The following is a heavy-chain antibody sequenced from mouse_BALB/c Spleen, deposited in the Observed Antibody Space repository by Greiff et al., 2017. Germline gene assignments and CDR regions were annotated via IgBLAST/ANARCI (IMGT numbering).Heavy chain of an antibody. CDR1: GFNIKDYY. CDR3: FNGYY. V-gene: IGHV14-1*02. CDR2: IDPENGNT. Sequence: EVQLQQSGAELVRPGALVKLSCKASGFNIKDYYMHWVKQRPEQGLVWIGWIDPENGNTIYDPKFQGKASITADTSSNTAYLQLSSLTSEDTAVYYCFNGYYWGQGTTLTVTS. J-gene: IGHJ2*01. D-gene: IGHD1-2*01.